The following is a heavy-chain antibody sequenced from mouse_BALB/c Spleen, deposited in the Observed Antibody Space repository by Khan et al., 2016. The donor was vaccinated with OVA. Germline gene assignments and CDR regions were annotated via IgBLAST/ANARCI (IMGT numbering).Heavy chain of an antibody. Sequence: VQLQQSGPELVKPGASVKISCTASGYSFTGYFMNWVMQSHGKSLEWIGRINPHIGEAFYNQKFKGKATLTVDESSSTAHMELRSLASEASAVYYCARKNGSDFDYWGQGTTLTVSS. CDR3: ARKNGSDFDY. V-gene: IGHV1-20*02. CDR1: GYSFTGYF. CDR2: INPHIGEA. J-gene: IGHJ2*01. D-gene: IGHD1-1*01.